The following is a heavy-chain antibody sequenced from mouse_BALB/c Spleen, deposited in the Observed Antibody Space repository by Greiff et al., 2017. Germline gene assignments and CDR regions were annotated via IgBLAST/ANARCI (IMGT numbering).Heavy chain of an antibody. CDR3: ARHGGGGFFAY. Sequence: EVQLVESGGGLVKPGGSLKLSCAASGFTFSSYAMSWVRQTPEKRLEWVATISSGGSYTYYPDSVKGRFTISRDNAKNTLYLQMSSLRSEDTAMYYCARHGGGGFFAYWGQGTLVTVSA. D-gene: IGHD1-1*02. J-gene: IGHJ3*01. CDR1: GFTFSSYA. V-gene: IGHV5-9-3*01. CDR2: ISSGGSYT.